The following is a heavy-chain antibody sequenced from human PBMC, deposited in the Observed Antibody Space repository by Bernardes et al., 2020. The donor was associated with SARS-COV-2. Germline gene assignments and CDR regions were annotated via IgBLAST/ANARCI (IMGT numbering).Heavy chain of an antibody. CDR3: TRGAAARN. Sequence: GGSLRLSCAASGFTFSNAWMTWVRQAPGKGLEWVGRITSKTNGGTIGYADFVKGRFTVSRDPSRRTLDLQMNSLRVEDSAMYYCTRGAAARNWGQGTLVIV. CDR2: ITSKTNGGTI. J-gene: IGHJ4*02. V-gene: IGHV3-15*05. D-gene: IGHD2-15*01. CDR1: GFTFSNAW.